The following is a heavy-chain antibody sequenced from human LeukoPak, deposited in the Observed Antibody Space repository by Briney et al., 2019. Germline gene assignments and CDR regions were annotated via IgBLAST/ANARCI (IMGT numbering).Heavy chain of an antibody. J-gene: IGHJ3*02. CDR3: ATPAQSIAAAWDAFDI. D-gene: IGHD6-6*01. CDR2: INPSGGST. V-gene: IGHV1-46*01. CDR1: GGTFSSYA. Sequence: ASVKVSCKASGGTFSSYAISWVRQAPGQGLEWMGIINPSGGSTSYAQKFQGRVTMTRDMSTSTVYMELSSLRSEDTAVYYCATPAQSIAAAWDAFDIWGQGTMVTVSS.